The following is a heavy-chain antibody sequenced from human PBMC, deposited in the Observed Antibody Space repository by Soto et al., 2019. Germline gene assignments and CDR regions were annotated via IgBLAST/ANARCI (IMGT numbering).Heavy chain of an antibody. Sequence: QVQLQESGPGLVKPSETLSLTCTVSGGSISSYYWSWIRQPAGKGLEWIGRIYTSGSTNYNPSLKSRVTMPVDTPKNQFSLKLASVTAADTAVYYCARGPSLLGGVRELPGYYYYYCGMDVWGQGTPVTVSS. J-gene: IGHJ6*02. CDR2: IYTSGST. CDR1: GGSISSYY. D-gene: IGHD3-10*01. V-gene: IGHV4-4*07. CDR3: ARGPSLLGGVRELPGYYYYYCGMDV.